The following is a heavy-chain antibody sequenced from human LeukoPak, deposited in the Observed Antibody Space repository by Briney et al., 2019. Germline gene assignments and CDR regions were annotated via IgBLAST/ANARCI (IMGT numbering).Heavy chain of an antibody. V-gene: IGHV1-46*01. Sequence: ASVKVSCKTSGYTFTSFHMHWVRQAPGQGLEWMGIINPSGGSTSYAQKFQGRVTMTRDTSTSTVYMELSSLRSEDTAVYYCARGQKRITIFGVVETKKNWFDPWGQGTLVTVSS. J-gene: IGHJ5*02. CDR3: ARGQKRITIFGVVETKKNWFDP. CDR2: INPSGGST. D-gene: IGHD3-3*01. CDR1: GYTFTSFH.